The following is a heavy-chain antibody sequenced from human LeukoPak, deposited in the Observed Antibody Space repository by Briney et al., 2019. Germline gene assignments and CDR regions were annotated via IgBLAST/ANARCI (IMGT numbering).Heavy chain of an antibody. J-gene: IGHJ4*02. V-gene: IGHV3-15*07. CDR3: TRVGYIDEGIDY. CDR1: GFAFSNAW. Sequence: PGGSLRLSCAASGFAFSNAWMNWVRQAPGKGLEWVGRIKSKTDGGTTDYAAPVKGRFTISRDDSKNTLYLQMNSLRAEDTAIYYCTRVGYIDEGIDYWGQGTLVTVSS. D-gene: IGHD5-24*01. CDR2: IKSKTDGGTT.